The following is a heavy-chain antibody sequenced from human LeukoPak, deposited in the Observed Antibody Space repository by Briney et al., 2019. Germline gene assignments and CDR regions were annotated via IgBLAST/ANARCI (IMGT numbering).Heavy chain of an antibody. V-gene: IGHV3-23*01. J-gene: IGHJ4*02. CDR1: GFTFSSYA. Sequence: GGSLRLSCAASGFTFSSYAMSWVRQAPGKGLEWVSDISGSGGSTYYADCVMGRFTISRDNSKNTLYLQMNSLGAEDTAVYYCAKSRSSGSYCIDYWGQGTLVTVSS. CDR3: AKSRSSGSYCIDY. CDR2: ISGSGGST. D-gene: IGHD3-10*01.